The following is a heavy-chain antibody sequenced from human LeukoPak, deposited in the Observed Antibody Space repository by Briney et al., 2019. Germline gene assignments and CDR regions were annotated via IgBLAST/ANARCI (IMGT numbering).Heavy chain of an antibody. Sequence: GGSLRLSCAASGFAFSSYAMSWVRQAPGKGLDWVSAISGSGGSTYYADSVKGRFTISRDNSKNTLYLQMDSLRAEDTAVYYCAKERGLFDAFDIWGQGTMVTVSS. CDR3: AKERGLFDAFDI. CDR2: ISGSGGST. CDR1: GFAFSSYA. J-gene: IGHJ3*02. V-gene: IGHV3-23*01.